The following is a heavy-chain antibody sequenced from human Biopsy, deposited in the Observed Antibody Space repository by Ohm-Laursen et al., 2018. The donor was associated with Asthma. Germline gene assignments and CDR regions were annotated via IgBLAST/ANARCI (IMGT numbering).Heavy chain of an antibody. J-gene: IGHJ6*02. CDR3: VRGSSSWHHGPFHYYYGLDV. CDR1: SGSGGYMRSGNYY. D-gene: IGHD6-13*01. Sequence: GTLSLTCSLSSGSGGYMRSGNYYWGWIRQPPGKGLEWIGSIYYSGTTYYNPSLESRVTVSADTSKIHFSLKLTSVTAADTAVYYCVRGSSSWHHGPFHYYYGLDVWGQGTTATVSS. V-gene: IGHV4-39*01. CDR2: IYYSGTT.